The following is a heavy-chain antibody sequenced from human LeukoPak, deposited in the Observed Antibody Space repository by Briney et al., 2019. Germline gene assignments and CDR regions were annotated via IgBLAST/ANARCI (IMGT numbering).Heavy chain of an antibody. Sequence: EASLKLSSKASGGTSNSHAISWVRQAPGQGLEWMGRIIPNLGTTNRAQNFQDRVTLTADKSTNTAYMELTSLTSDDTAVYYCATTNDGGGYQWGDFFDFWGQGTLVTVSS. V-gene: IGHV1-69*04. CDR1: GGTSNSHA. D-gene: IGHD3-22*01. CDR2: IIPNLGTT. J-gene: IGHJ4*02. CDR3: ATTNDGGGYQWGDFFDF.